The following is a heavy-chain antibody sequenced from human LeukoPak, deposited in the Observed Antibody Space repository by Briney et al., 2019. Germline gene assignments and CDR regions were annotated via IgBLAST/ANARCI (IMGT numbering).Heavy chain of an antibody. J-gene: IGHJ2*01. CDR2: INTNSGNP. V-gene: IGHV7-4-1*02. D-gene: IGHD3-10*01. CDR3: AREPFRDRYWYFDL. CDR1: GYTFTRYA. Sequence: ASVKVSCKASGYTFTRYAMNWVRQAPGQGLEWMGWINTNSGNPTYAQGFTGRFAFSLDTSVSTAYLQISSLKAEDTAVYYCAREPFRDRYWYFDLWGRGTLVTVSS.